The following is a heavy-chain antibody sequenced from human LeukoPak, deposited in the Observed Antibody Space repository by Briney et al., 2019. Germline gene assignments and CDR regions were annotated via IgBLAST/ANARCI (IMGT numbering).Heavy chain of an antibody. J-gene: IGHJ6*02. CDR2: ISGGGGGT. CDR1: AFTFSNYA. CDR3: TTAYNSNWYLRDGLDV. D-gene: IGHD6-13*01. V-gene: IGHV3-23*01. Sequence: GGSLRLSCAASAFTFSNYAMSWVRQAPGKGLEWVSVISGGGGGTYYADSVKGRFTISRDNSQNTLYLQMTSLRTDDTAVYWCTTAYNSNWYLRDGLDVWGPGTAVTVS.